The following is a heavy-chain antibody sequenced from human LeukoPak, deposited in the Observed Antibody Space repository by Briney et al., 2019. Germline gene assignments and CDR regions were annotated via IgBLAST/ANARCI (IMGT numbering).Heavy chain of an antibody. V-gene: IGHV3-7*01. CDR1: GFSFSSYN. Sequence: GGSLRLSCEASGFSFSSYNMDWVRQAPGKGLEWVANIKQDGSEKYYVDSVKGRFTISRDNAKNSLYLQMNSLRAEDTAVYYCTRTSDSSGYYYSPNYYFDYWGQGTLVTVSS. CDR3: TRTSDSSGYYYSPNYYFDY. J-gene: IGHJ4*02. D-gene: IGHD3-22*01. CDR2: IKQDGSEK.